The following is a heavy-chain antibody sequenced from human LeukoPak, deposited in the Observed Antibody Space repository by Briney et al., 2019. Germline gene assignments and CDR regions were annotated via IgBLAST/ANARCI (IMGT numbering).Heavy chain of an antibody. CDR2: LYSGGKP. J-gene: IGHJ6*03. V-gene: IGHV4-4*07. D-gene: IGHD3-22*01. CDR1: GFSIHSLY. Sequence: SVTLSLTCTGSGFSIHSLYWVWLRQAPGKELEWFMRLYSGGKPNYHTSLRSRITTSVNWSKNHFFVNLSSVTAADTAVYHCARDRFDDSNGYYYHSYYYMNVWGKGTKVTVSS. CDR3: ARDRFDDSNGYYYHSYYYMNV.